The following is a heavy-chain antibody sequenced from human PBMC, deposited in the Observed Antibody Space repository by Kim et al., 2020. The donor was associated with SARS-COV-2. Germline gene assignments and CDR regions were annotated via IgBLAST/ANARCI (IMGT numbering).Heavy chain of an antibody. Sequence: ASVKVSCKALGYSFSSYGIDWVRQAPGQGLQWMGWISVNKGNTNYAQKFQGRVTMTTDTSTNTAFMELRSLSSDDTAVYYCARAGGPSGDYYNYYYNGMDVWGQGTTVTVSS. V-gene: IGHV1-18*01. J-gene: IGHJ6*02. D-gene: IGHD3-22*01. CDR1: GYSFSSYG. CDR2: ISVNKGNT. CDR3: ARAGGPSGDYYNYYYNGMDV.